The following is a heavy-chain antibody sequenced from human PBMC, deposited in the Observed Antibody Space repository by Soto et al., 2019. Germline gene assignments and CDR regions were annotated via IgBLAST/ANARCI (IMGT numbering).Heavy chain of an antibody. Sequence: GGSLRLSCAASGFTVSSNYMSWVRQAPGKGLEWVSVIYSGGSTYYADSVKGRFTISRDNSKNTLYLQMNSLRAEDTAVYYCARDNVDTAMGHWYFDLWGRGTLVTISS. D-gene: IGHD5-18*01. CDR3: ARDNVDTAMGHWYFDL. V-gene: IGHV3-53*01. CDR2: IYSGGST. J-gene: IGHJ2*01. CDR1: GFTVSSNY.